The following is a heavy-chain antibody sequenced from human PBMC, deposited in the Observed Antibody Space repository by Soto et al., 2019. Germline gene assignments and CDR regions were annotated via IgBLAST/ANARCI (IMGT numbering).Heavy chain of an antibody. CDR3: VKQLDDYGGNSGAFDI. Sequence: PGGSLRLSCSASRFTFSSYAMHWVRQAPGKGLEYVSAISSNGGSTYYADSVKGRFTISRDNSKNTLYLQMSSLRAEDTAVYYCVKQLDDYGGNSGAFDIWGQGTMVTVSS. V-gene: IGHV3-64D*08. J-gene: IGHJ3*02. CDR2: ISSNGGST. D-gene: IGHD4-17*01. CDR1: RFTFSSYA.